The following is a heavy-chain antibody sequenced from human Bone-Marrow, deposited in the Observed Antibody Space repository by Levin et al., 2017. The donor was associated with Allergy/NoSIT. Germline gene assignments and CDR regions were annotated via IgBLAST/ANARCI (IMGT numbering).Heavy chain of an antibody. CDR2: IYYSGST. V-gene: IGHV4-59*08. D-gene: IGHD2-2*02. Sequence: SQTLSLTCTVSGGSISSYYWSWIRQPPGKGLEWIGYIYYSGSTNYNPSLKSRVTISVDTSKNQFSLKLSSVTAADTAVYYCAREVVPAAIPSWVWFDPWGQGTLVTVSS. J-gene: IGHJ5*02. CDR1: GGSISSYY. CDR3: AREVVPAAIPSWVWFDP.